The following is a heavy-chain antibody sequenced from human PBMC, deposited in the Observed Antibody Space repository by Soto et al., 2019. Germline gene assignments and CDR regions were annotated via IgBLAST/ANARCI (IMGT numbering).Heavy chain of an antibody. D-gene: IGHD2-21*01. CDR2: VYYTGFT. J-gene: IGHJ5*02. V-gene: IGHV4-39*01. CDR3: ARLPVVVIALGYFDP. Sequence: QLQLQESGPGLVKPSETLSLTCTVSGDSISSSYYWGWVRQPPGQGLECIGAVYYTGFTYYNPSLKSRLTISLDTSKNQFSLRLSSVTAADTAIYYCARLPVVVIALGYFDPWGPGTLVTVSS. CDR1: GDSISSSYY.